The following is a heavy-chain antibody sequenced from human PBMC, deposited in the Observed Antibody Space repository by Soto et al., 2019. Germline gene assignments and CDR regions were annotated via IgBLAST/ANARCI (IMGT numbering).Heavy chain of an antibody. CDR3: ARDPSPYDSSGYYDY. V-gene: IGHV1-2*02. D-gene: IGHD3-22*01. CDR2: INPNSSDT. CDR1: GFTFTSSA. J-gene: IGHJ4*02. Sequence: ASVKVSCKASGFTFTSSAVQWVRQARGQGLEWIGWINPNSSDTNYAQKFQDRVTMTRDTSISTAYMELSRLKSDDTAVYYCARDPSPYDSSGYYDYWGQGTLVTVSS.